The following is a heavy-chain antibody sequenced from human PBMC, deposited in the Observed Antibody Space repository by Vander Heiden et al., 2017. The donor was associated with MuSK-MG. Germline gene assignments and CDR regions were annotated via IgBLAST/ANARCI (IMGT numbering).Heavy chain of an antibody. D-gene: IGHD1-26*01. CDR1: GYPFTSSY. Sequence: QVQLVQSGAEVKKPGASVKVSCQASGYPFTSSYMHWVRQAPGQGLEWMGIINPSGGSTSYAQKFQGRVTMTRDTSTSTVYMELSSLRSEDTAVYYCASGGELPKGYYYYGMDVWGQGTTVTVSS. V-gene: IGHV1-46*03. J-gene: IGHJ6*02. CDR3: ASGGELPKGYYYYGMDV. CDR2: INPSGGST.